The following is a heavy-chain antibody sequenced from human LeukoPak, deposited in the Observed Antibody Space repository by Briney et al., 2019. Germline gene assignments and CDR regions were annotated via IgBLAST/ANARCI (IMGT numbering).Heavy chain of an antibody. J-gene: IGHJ4*02. V-gene: IGHV3-23*01. D-gene: IGHD3-22*01. CDR1: GFTFSSYA. Sequence: GGSLRLSCAASGFTFSSYAMSWVRQAPGKGLEWVSAISGSGGDTYYADSVKGRFTISRDNSKNTLFPQMNSLRAEDTAVYYCAKYDSFDHYYDSSGRFDCWGQGTLVTVSS. CDR2: ISGSGGDT. CDR3: AKYDSFDHYYDSSGRFDC.